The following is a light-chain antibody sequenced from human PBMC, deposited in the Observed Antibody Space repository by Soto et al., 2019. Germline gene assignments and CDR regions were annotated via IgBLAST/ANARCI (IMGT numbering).Light chain of an antibody. J-gene: IGLJ1*01. CDR1: MSSIDANQ. Sequence: QAVVTQPPSMSAAPGQKVTISCTGTMSSIDANQVSWYQQFPGAVPKLMIYAVSDRPPGVSDRFSGSKSGITASLTISGLQTEDEADYYCISYTDRQSYLFGTGTKLTVL. V-gene: IGLV2-14*03. CDR2: AVS. CDR3: ISYTDRQSYL.